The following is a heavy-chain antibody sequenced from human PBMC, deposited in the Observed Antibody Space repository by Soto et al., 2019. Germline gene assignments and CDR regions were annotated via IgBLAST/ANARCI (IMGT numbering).Heavy chain of an antibody. J-gene: IGHJ5*02. CDR1: GYTFTGYY. Sequence: ASVKVSCKASGYTFTGYYMHWVRQAPGQGLEWKGWINPNSGGTNYAQKFQGWVTMTRDTSISTAYMELSRLRSDDTAVYYCARSRPYYDSSGYYSNWFDPWGQGTLVTVSS. CDR2: INPNSGGT. CDR3: ARSRPYYDSSGYYSNWFDP. V-gene: IGHV1-2*04. D-gene: IGHD3-22*01.